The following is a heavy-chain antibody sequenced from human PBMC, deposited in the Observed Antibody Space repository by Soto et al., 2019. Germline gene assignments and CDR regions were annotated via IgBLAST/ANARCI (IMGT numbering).Heavy chain of an antibody. CDR1: GGSISSYY. J-gene: IGHJ4*02. V-gene: IGHV4-59*01. Sequence: PSETLSLTCTVSGGSISSYYWSWIRQPPGKGLEWIGYIYYSGSTNYNPSLKSRVTISVDTSKNQFSLKLSSVTAADTAVYYCARGDYGAKFDYWGQGTLVTVSS. CDR2: IYYSGST. D-gene: IGHD4-17*01. CDR3: ARGDYGAKFDY.